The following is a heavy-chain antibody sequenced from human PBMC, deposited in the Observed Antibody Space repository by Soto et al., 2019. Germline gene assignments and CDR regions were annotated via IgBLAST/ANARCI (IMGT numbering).Heavy chain of an antibody. J-gene: IGHJ6*02. D-gene: IGHD3-22*01. Sequence: SETLSLTCAVYGESFSNHYWTRIRQSPGKGLEWVGEINYSGSTRYNWSLGSRVTISVDTSKNQFSLMVTSVTAEDTAVYYCARGVVYRDVGLAYGMDVWGQGTTVPYSS. CDR3: ARGVVYRDVGLAYGMDV. CDR2: INYSGST. CDR1: GESFSNHY. V-gene: IGHV4-34*01.